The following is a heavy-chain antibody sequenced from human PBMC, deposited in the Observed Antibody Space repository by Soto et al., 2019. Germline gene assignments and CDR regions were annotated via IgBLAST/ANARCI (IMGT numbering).Heavy chain of an antibody. J-gene: IGHJ4*02. V-gene: IGHV2-70*11. D-gene: IGHD4-17*01. Sequence: SGPTLVNPTQTLTLTCTFSGFSLSTSGMCVSWIRQPPGKALEWLARIDWDDDKYYSTSLKTRLTISKDTSKNQVVLTMTNMDPVDTATYYCARSFYSTVTTSLDYWGQGTLVTVSS. CDR2: IDWDDDK. CDR1: GFSLSTSGMC. CDR3: ARSFYSTVTTSLDY.